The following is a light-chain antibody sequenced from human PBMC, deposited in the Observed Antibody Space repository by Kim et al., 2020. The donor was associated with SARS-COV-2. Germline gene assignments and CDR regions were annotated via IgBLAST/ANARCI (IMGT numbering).Light chain of an antibody. CDR3: NSRESSGNRVV. CDR1: TLRNYY. V-gene: IGLV3-19*01. J-gene: IGLJ2*01. CDR2: GKN. Sequence: SSELTQDPAVSVALGQTVRITCQGDTLRNYYASWYQQKPGQAPILVIYGKNNRPSGIPDRFSGSSSGNTAPLTITGVQAEDEADFYCNSRESSGNRVVFG.